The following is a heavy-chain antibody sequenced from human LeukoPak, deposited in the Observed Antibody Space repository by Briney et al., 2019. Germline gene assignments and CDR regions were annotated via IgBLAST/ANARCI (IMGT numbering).Heavy chain of an antibody. Sequence: HPGGSLRLSCAASGFTFSSYSMHWVRQAPGKGLEWVSSIPASGGSTYYADSVKGRFTISRDNSKNSLYLQMNSLRAEDTAVYYCAKESSGGWYFDYWGQGTLVTVSS. J-gene: IGHJ4*02. D-gene: IGHD6-19*01. CDR2: IPASGGST. CDR1: GFTFSSYS. V-gene: IGHV3-23*01. CDR3: AKESSGGWYFDY.